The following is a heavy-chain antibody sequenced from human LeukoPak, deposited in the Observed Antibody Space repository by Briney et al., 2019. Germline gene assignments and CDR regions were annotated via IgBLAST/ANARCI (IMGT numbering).Heavy chain of an antibody. V-gene: IGHV4-39*07. CDR1: GGSISTGNSY. Sequence: PSETLSLTCTVSGGSISTGNSYWGWIRQPPGKGLEWIGTISYSGNTYYNPSLKSRVTISVDTSKNQFSLKLSSVTAADTAVYYCARRAGIVGATSYFDYWGQGTLVTVSS. J-gene: IGHJ4*02. D-gene: IGHD1-26*01. CDR3: ARRAGIVGATSYFDY. CDR2: ISYSGNT.